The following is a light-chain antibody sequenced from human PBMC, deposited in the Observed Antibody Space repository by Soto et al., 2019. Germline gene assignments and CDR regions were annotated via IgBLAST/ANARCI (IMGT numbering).Light chain of an antibody. J-gene: IGKJ4*01. CDR3: QQYWTYPLT. V-gene: IGKV1-16*01. CDR1: QDITNY. Sequence: DIQMTQSPSSLSASVGDRVSITCRASQDITNYLVWYQQKPGKAPKVLVYAASILETGVPSRFSGSGSGTDFILPITSLEPEDFATYLCQQYWTYPLTYGGGTKVEIK. CDR2: AAS.